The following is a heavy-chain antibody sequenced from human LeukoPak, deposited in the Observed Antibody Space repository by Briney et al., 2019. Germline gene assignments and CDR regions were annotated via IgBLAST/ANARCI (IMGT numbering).Heavy chain of an antibody. V-gene: IGHV1-18*01. Sequence: ASVTVSFKASGYTFTSYGISWVRQAPGQGLEWLGWISTYNGNTHYAQKLQGRVTMTTDTSTTTAYMELRSLRSDDTAVYYCARDYRTGFDYWGQGTLVTVSS. CDR1: GYTFTSYG. D-gene: IGHD7-27*01. CDR3: ARDYRTGFDY. CDR2: ISTYNGNT. J-gene: IGHJ4*02.